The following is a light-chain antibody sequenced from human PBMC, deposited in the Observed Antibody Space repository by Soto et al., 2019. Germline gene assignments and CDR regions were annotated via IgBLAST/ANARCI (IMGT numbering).Light chain of an antibody. J-gene: IGLJ1*01. V-gene: IGLV2-14*01. CDR2: EVS. CDR3: FPYTSSGTYV. CDR1: SSDVGNYKY. Sequence: QSVLTQPASVSGSPGQSITISCTGTSSDVGNYKYVSWYQQHPGKAPKLMIYEVSNRPSGVSNRFSGSKSGNTASLTISGLQAEDETDYYCFPYTSSGTYVFGTGTKVTVL.